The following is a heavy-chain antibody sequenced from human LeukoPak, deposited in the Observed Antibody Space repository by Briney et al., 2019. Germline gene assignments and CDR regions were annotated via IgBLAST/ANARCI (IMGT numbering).Heavy chain of an antibody. CDR3: ARAHYSSFDY. CDR2: IKEDGSEK. V-gene: IGHV3-7*01. CDR1: GFTFRDYW. J-gene: IGHJ4*02. D-gene: IGHD3-22*01. Sequence: PGGSLRLSCAASGFTFRDYWMSWVRQAPGKGLEWVANIKEDGSEKHCVDSVKGRFTISRDNAKNSLYLQSLYLQMNSLRAEDTAVYYCARAHYSSFDYWGQGTLVTVSS.